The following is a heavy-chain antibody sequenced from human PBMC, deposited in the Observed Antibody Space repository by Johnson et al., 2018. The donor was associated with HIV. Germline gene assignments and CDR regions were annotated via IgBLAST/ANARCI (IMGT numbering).Heavy chain of an antibody. J-gene: IGHJ3*02. CDR3: AKDTVTTLVREAAFDI. CDR2: ISWNSGSI. CDR1: GFTFDDYA. D-gene: IGHD4-23*01. V-gene: IGHV3-9*01. Sequence: VQLVESGGGVVQPGRSLRLSCAASGFTFDDYAMHWVRQAPGKGLEWVSGISWNSGSIGYADSVKGRFTISRDNAKNSLYLQMKSLRAEDTALYYCAKDTVTTLVREAAFDIWGQGTMVTVSS.